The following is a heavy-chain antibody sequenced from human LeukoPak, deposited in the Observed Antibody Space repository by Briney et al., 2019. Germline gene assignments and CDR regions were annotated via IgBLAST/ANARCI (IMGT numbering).Heavy chain of an antibody. CDR3: LRGDRRDY. CDR2: INWNSYSI. D-gene: IGHD3-10*01. CDR1: GFTFDDYA. J-gene: IGHJ4*02. V-gene: IGHV3-9*01. Sequence: GGSLRLSCAASGFTFDDYAMHWVRQAPGKGPEWVSGINWNSYSIGYADSVKGRFIISRDNAKDSLYLQMNSLRVEDTAVYYCLRGDRRDYWGQGTLVTVSS.